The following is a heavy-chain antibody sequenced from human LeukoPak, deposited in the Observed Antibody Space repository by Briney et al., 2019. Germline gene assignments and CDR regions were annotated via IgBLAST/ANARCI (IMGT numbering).Heavy chain of an antibody. V-gene: IGHV1-69*08. J-gene: IGHJ5*02. CDR1: GGTFLSHT. Sequence: ASVKVSCKTSGGTFLSHTFSWVRRAPGQGLEWMGKITPVINTANYAQTFQGRVSIYADKSTTTVHMDLSDLRPDDTAVYYCARVNLRGSNYNWFDPWGQGTRVTVSS. CDR2: ITPVINTA. D-gene: IGHD1-26*01. CDR3: ARVNLRGSNYNWFDP.